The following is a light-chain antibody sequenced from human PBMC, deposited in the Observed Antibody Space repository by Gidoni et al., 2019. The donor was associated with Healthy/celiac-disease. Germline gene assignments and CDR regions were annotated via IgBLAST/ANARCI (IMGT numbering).Light chain of an antibody. CDR2: WAS. CDR3: QQYYGTPYT. CDR1: QSVLFSSNNKSY. V-gene: IGKV4-1*01. Sequence: IVLPPPPDSLAVSLGERATINCKSSQSVLFSSNNKSYLAWYQQKPGQPPKLLIYWASTRESGVPDRFSGSGSGTDCTLNISSLQAEDVAVYYCQQYYGTPYTFGQGTKLEI. J-gene: IGKJ2*01.